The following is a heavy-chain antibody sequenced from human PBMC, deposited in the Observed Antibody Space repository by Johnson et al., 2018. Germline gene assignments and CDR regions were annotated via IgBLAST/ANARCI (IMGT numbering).Heavy chain of an antibody. CDR2: IRDKVNRYTT. CDR1: GFTFSDHY. V-gene: IGHV3-72*01. CDR3: LRDKKAHAFDV. J-gene: IGHJ3*01. Sequence: VQLVQSGGGLVQPGGSLRLSCATSGFTFSDHYMDWVRQAPGKGLEWVARIRDKVNRYTTEYAASVKGRFTISRDDSTLYLQMNSLKTEDTALYYCLRDKKAHAFDVWGQGTMVTVSS.